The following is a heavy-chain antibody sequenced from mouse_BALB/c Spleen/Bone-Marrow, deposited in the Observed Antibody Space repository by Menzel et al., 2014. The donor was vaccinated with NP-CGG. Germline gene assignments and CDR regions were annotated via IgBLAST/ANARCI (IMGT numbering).Heavy chain of an antibody. CDR3: ARYYSGSSLFDY. Sequence: VQLQQSGAELVKPGASVKLSCTASGFNIKDTYMHWVKQRPGQGLEWIGRIDPANGNTKYDPKFQGKATITADTSSNTAYLQLSSLTSEDTAVYYCARYYSGSSLFDYWGQGTTLTVSS. D-gene: IGHD1-1*01. J-gene: IGHJ2*01. CDR2: IDPANGNT. V-gene: IGHV14-3*02. CDR1: GFNIKDTY.